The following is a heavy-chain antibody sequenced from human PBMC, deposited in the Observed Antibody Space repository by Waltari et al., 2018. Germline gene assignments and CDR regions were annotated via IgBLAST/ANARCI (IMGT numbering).Heavy chain of an antibody. D-gene: IGHD6-19*01. CDR3: ASAPTYSSGWFDY. V-gene: IGHV4-4*07. Sequence: QVQLQESGPGLVKPSETLSLTCTVSGGSISSYYWSWIRQPAGKGLEWIGRIYTSGSTDYNPSLKSRVTISVDTSKNQFSLKRSSVTAADTAVYYWASAPTYSSGWFDYWGQGTLVTVSS. CDR1: GGSISSYY. CDR2: IYTSGST. J-gene: IGHJ4*02.